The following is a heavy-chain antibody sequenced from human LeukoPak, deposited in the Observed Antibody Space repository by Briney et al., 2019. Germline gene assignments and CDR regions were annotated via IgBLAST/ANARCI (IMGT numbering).Heavy chain of an antibody. CDR2: ISSSGGST. J-gene: IGHJ5*02. V-gene: IGHV3-23*01. Sequence: PRGSLRLSCAASGFTFNNYAMNWVRQAPGKGLECVSSISSSGGSTFYADSVKGRFTISRDNSMNTLYLQMNSLRAEDTAVYYCAKALTVTTKNNWFDPWGQGTLVTVSS. CDR3: AKALTVTTKNNWFDP. D-gene: IGHD4-17*01. CDR1: GFTFNNYA.